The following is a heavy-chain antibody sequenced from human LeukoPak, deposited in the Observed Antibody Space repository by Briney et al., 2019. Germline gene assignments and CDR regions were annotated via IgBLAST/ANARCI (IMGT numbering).Heavy chain of an antibody. CDR2: ISISSTII. D-gene: IGHD4/OR15-4a*01. CDR1: GFMFSSSG. J-gene: IGHJ4*02. V-gene: IGHV3-48*01. Sequence: GGSLRLSCAASGFMFSSSGMNWVRQAPGKGLEWVSFISISSTIIYYADSVKGRFTISRDNAKNSLYLQMNSLRAEDTAVYYCARVHGAYPFDSWGQGTLVTVSS. CDR3: ARVHGAYPFDS.